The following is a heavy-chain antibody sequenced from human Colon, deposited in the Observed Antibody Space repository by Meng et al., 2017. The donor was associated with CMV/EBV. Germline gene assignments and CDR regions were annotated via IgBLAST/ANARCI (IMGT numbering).Heavy chain of an antibody. CDR3: ARDSDGSGTFSYWFDP. V-gene: IGHV4-4*07. CDR1: GGYLNDFY. J-gene: IGHJ5*02. CDR2: IFPTGSA. Sequence: VDLLDSGPGLVNPSGTLSLTCTVSGGYLNDFYWNWIRQPVGKGLEWIGRIFPTGSAYYNSSLNSRVTMSVDTSKNQFSLKLTSVTAADTAVYYCARDSDGSGTFSYWFDPWGQGTLVTVSS. D-gene: IGHD3-10*01.